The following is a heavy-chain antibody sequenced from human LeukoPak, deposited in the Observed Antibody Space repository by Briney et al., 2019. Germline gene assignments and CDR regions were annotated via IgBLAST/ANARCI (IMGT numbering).Heavy chain of an antibody. V-gene: IGHV3-13*01. Sequence: GGSLRLSCAASGFTFSNYDMHWVRQAAGKGLEWVSGIGTAGDTYYPGSVKGRFAISRENAKNSLYLHMNSLSAGDTAVYYCASTPAYSSSWYAIDNWGQGTLVTVSS. J-gene: IGHJ4*02. CDR3: ASTPAYSSSWYAIDN. CDR1: GFTFSNYD. CDR2: IGTAGDT. D-gene: IGHD6-13*01.